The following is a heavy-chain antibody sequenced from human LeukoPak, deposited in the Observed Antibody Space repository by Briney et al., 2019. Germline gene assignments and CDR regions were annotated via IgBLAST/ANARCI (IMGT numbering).Heavy chain of an antibody. V-gene: IGHV3-48*04. CDR2: ISSSGSTI. J-gene: IGHJ6*03. Sequence: PGGSLRLSCAASGFTFSSYAMSWVRQAPGKGLEWVSYISSSGSTIYYADSVKGRFTISRDNAKNSLYLQMNSLRAEDTAVYYCARDPIGELYGDYYVGYYYYVDVWGKGTTVTVSS. CDR3: ARDPIGELYGDYYVGYYYYVDV. D-gene: IGHD4-17*01. CDR1: GFTFSSYA.